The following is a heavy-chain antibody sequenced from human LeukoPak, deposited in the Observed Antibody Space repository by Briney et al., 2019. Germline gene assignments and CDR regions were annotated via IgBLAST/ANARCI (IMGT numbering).Heavy chain of an antibody. J-gene: IGHJ5*02. V-gene: IGHV4-4*09. CDR2: IYTSGST. CDR1: GGSISSYY. Sequence: PSETLCLTCTVSGGSISSYYWSWIRQPPGKGLEWIGYIYTSGSTNYNPSLKSRVTISVDTSKNQFSLKLSSVTAADTAVYYCASASPLRGNWFDPWGQGTLVTVSS. CDR3: ASASPLRGNWFDP.